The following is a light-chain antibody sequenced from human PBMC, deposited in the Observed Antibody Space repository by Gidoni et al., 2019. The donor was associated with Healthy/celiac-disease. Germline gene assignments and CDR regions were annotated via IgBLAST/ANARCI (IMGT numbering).Light chain of an antibody. J-gene: IGLJ1*01. Sequence: QSALTQPASVSGSPGPSITISCTGTSSDVGSYNLVSWYQQHPGTAPILMIYEGSKRPSGVSNRFSGSKSGNTASLTISVLQAEDEADYYCCSYAGSSTYVFGTGTKVTVL. CDR1: SSDVGSYNL. V-gene: IGLV2-23*01. CDR3: CSYAGSSTYV. CDR2: EGS.